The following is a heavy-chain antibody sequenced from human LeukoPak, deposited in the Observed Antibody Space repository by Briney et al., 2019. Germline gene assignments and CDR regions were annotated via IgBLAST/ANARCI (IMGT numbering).Heavy chain of an antibody. CDR2: INPNSGGT. CDR3: ARGWAATVVSHYYYYMDV. J-gene: IGHJ6*03. D-gene: IGHD4-23*01. Sequence: ASVKVSCKASGYTFTGYYMHWVRQAPGQGLEWMGWINPNSGGTNYAQKFQGRVTMTRDTSISTAYMELSRLRSDDTAVYYCARGWAATVVSHYYYYMDVWGKGTTVTVSS. CDR1: GYTFTGYY. V-gene: IGHV1-2*02.